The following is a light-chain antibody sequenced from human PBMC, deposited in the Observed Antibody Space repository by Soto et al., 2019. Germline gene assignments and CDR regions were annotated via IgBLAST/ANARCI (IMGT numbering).Light chain of an antibody. CDR2: RNN. V-gene: IGLV1-47*01. J-gene: IGLJ3*02. CDR3: GLFPSSATWV. Sequence: QPVLTQPPSASGTPGQRVTISCSGSSSNIGSNYVYWYQQLPGTAPKLLIYRNNQRPSGVPDRFSGSKSGTSASLAISGLRSGDEADYYCGLFPSSATWVFGGGTKLTVL. CDR1: SSNIGSNY.